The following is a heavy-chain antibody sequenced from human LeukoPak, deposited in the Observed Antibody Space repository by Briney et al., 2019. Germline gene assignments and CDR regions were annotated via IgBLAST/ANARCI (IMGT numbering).Heavy chain of an antibody. CDR1: GFTFTSYA. J-gene: IGHJ4*02. CDR2: ISGSGGST. D-gene: IGHD3-22*01. V-gene: IGHV3-23*01. Sequence: GGSLRLSCAASGFTFTSYAMSWVRQAPGKGLEWVSAISGSGGSTYYADSVKGRFTISRDNSKNTVYLQMSSLRAEDTAVYYCAKPPHYYDSTGYDYWGQGTLVTVSS. CDR3: AKPPHYYDSTGYDY.